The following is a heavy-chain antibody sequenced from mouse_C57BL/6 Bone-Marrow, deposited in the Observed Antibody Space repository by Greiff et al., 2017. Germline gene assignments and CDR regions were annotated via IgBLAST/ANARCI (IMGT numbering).Heavy chain of an antibody. CDR2: IDPENGDT. V-gene: IGHV14-4*01. CDR3: TTMVKRRVLAMDY. CDR1: GFNIKDDY. D-gene: IGHD2-1*01. Sequence: EVQLQQSGAELVRPGASVKLSCTASGFNIKDDYMHWVKQRPEQGLEWIGWIDPENGDTEYASKFQGKATITADTSSNTAYLQLSSLTSEDTAVYYCTTMVKRRVLAMDYWGQGTSVTVSS. J-gene: IGHJ4*01.